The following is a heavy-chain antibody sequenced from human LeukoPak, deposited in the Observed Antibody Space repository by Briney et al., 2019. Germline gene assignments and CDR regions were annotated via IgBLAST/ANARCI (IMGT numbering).Heavy chain of an antibody. V-gene: IGHV1-46*01. J-gene: IGHJ4*02. D-gene: IGHD5-24*01. CDR1: GYTFTNYY. Sequence: ASVKVSCKASGYTFTNYYMHWVRQAPGQGLEWMGIINPTGGSTSYAQNLQGRVTMTRDTSTSTVYMELSSLRSEDTAVYYCARDPDGDGYDYWGQGTLVTVSS. CDR2: INPTGGST. CDR3: ARDPDGDGYDY.